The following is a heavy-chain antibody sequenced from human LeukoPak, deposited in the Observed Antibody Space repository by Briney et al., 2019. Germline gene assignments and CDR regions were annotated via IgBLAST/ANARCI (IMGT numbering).Heavy chain of an antibody. D-gene: IGHD2-21*01. CDR2: INHSGST. CDR3: ANVRGESY. V-gene: IGHV4-34*01. Sequence: SETLSLTCAVYGGSFSGYYWNWIRQPPGKGLEWIGEINHSGSTTYNPSLKSRVTISIDTSKNQFSLKMRSVTVADTAVYYCANVRGESYWGQGTLVTVSS. J-gene: IGHJ4*02. CDR1: GGSFSGYY.